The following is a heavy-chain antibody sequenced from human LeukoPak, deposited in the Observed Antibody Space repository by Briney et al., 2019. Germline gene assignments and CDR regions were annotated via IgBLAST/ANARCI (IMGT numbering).Heavy chain of an antibody. D-gene: IGHD3-10*01. CDR2: ISSNGGST. CDR3: AREARPRGYFDY. J-gene: IGHJ4*02. V-gene: IGHV3-64*01. CDR1: GFTLSSYG. Sequence: GGSLRLSCAASGFTLSSYGMHWVRQAPGKGLEYVSAISSNGGSTYYANSVKGRFTISRDNSKNTLYLQMGSLRAEDMAVYYCAREARPRGYFDYWGQGTLVTVSS.